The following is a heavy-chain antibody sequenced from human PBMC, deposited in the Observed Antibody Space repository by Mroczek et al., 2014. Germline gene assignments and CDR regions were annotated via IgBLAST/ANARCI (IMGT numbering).Heavy chain of an antibody. J-gene: IGHJ3*02. CDR3: XYSSGWYTGENAFDI. CDR2: MNPNSGNT. V-gene: IGHV1-8*01. D-gene: IGHD6-19*01. CDR1: GYTFTSYD. Sequence: QVQLVESGAEVKKPGASVKVSCKASGYTFTSYDINWVRQATGQGLEWMGWMNPNSGNTGYAQKFQGRVTMTRNTSISTAYMELSSLRSEDTAVYYCXYSSGWYTGENAFDIVGPRDNGPPS.